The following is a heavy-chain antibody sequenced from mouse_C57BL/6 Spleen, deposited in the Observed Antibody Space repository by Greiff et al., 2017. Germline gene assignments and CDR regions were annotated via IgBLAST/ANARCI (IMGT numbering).Heavy chain of an antibody. CDR3: TETGAMFAY. V-gene: IGHV6-3*01. J-gene: IGHJ3*01. CDR1: GFTFSNYW. CDR2: IRLKSDNYAT. D-gene: IGHD4-1*01. Sequence: EVQGVESGGGLVQPGGSMKLSCVASGFTFSNYWMNWVRQSPEKGLEWVAQIRLKSDNYATHYAESVKGRFTISRDDSKSSVYLQMNNLRAEDTGIYYCTETGAMFAYWGQGTLVTVSA.